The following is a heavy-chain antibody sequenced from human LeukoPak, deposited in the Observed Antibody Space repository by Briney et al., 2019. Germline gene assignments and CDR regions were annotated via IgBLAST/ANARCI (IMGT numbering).Heavy chain of an antibody. CDR1: GFTFSSYW. V-gene: IGHV3-7*03. CDR2: IKQDGSAK. Sequence: GGSLRLSCTASGFTFSSYWMTWVRQAPGKGLEWVANIKQDGSAKYYVDSVRGRFSISRDNAKTSLYLQMDSLRAEDTAVYYCAKLDPLTGGFDYWGQGTLVTVSS. D-gene: IGHD3-16*01. CDR3: AKLDPLTGGFDY. J-gene: IGHJ4*02.